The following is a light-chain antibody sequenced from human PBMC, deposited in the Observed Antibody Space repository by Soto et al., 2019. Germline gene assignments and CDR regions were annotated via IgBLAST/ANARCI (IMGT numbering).Light chain of an antibody. CDR3: QHYGTSLWS. V-gene: IGKV3-20*01. Sequence: ENMLTQTPVTLSLSPVERYTLSCRTSHNVRSSFLSWYQQKPSQAPRLLIYAASIRGTGIPYRCSGSGSGTDFTLTISGLETADFGMYLCQHYGTSLWSFVQWTK. CDR2: AAS. CDR1: HNVRSSF. J-gene: IGKJ1*01.